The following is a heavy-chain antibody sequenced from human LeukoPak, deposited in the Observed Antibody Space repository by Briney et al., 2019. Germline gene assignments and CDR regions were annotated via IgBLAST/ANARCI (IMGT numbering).Heavy chain of an antibody. D-gene: IGHD5-12*01. CDR1: GFTFSNYW. CDR3: ARELDVDIVATSFDY. CDR2: IKQDGSEK. J-gene: IGHJ4*02. Sequence: GGSLRLSCEGSGFTFSNYWMGWVRQAPGKGLQWVANIKQDGSEKYYVDSVKGRFTISRDNAKNSLYLQMNSLRAEDTAVYYCARELDVDIVATSFDYWAREPWSPPPQ. V-gene: IGHV3-7*01.